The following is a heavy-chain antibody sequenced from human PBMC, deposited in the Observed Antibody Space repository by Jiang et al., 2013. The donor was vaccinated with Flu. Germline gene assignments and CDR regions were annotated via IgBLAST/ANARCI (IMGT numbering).Heavy chain of an antibody. D-gene: IGHD3-9*01. CDR2: IDWDDDK. CDR3: ARTSYYDILTGLDY. V-gene: IGHV2-70*11. CDR1: GFSLSTSGMC. Sequence: TLTCTFSGFSLSTSGMCVSWIRQPPGKALEWLARIDWDDDKYYSTSLKTRLTISKDTSKNQVVLTMTNMDPVDTATYYCARTSYYDILTGLDYWGQGTLVTVSS. J-gene: IGHJ4*02.